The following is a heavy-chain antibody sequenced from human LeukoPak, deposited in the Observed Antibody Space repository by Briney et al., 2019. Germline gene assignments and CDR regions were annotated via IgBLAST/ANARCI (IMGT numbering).Heavy chain of an antibody. V-gene: IGHV1-18*04. D-gene: IGHD3-3*01. CDR1: GYTFNSYA. Sequence: ASVKVSCKASGYTFNSYAMNWVRQAPGQGLEWMGWISAYNGNTNYAQKLQGRVTMTTDTSTSTAYMELRSLRSDDTAVYYCARADFWSGYGYWGQGTLVTVSS. CDR3: ARADFWSGYGY. CDR2: ISAYNGNT. J-gene: IGHJ4*02.